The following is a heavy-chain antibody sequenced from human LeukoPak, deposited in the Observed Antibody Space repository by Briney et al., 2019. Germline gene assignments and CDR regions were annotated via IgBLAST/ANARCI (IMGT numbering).Heavy chain of an antibody. J-gene: IGHJ4*02. V-gene: IGHV1-24*01. D-gene: IGHD5-12*01. Sequence: GASVKVSCKVSGYTLTELSMHWVRQAPGKGLEWMGGFDPEDGETIYAQKFQGRVTMTEDTSTDTAYMELSSLRSEDTAVYYCATYYSGYESFDYWGQGTLVTVSS. CDR3: ATYYSGYESFDY. CDR2: FDPEDGET. CDR1: GYTLTELS.